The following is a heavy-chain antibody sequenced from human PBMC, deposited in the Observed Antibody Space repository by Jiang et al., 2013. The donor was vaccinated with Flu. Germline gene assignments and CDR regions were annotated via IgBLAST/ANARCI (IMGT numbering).Heavy chain of an antibody. CDR3: ARGPRMRGWLQLPAFDY. Sequence: LLKPSETLSLTCAVYGGSFSGYYWSWIRQPPGKGLEWIGEINHSGSTNYNPSLKSRVTISVDTSKNQFSLKLSSVTAADTAVYYCARGPRMRGWLQLPAFDYWGQGTLVTVSS. CDR1: GGSFSGYY. D-gene: IGHD5-24*01. J-gene: IGHJ4*02. V-gene: IGHV4-34*01. CDR2: INHSGST.